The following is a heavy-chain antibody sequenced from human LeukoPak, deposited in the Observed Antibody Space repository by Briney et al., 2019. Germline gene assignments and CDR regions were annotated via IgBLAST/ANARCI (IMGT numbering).Heavy chain of an antibody. Sequence: SETLSLTCTVSGGSISSYYWSWIRQAPGKGLEWIGSIYYSGSTYYNPSLKSRVTISVDTSKNQFSLKLSSVTAADTAVYYCARHSATYYYDSSGPLGYWGQGTLVTVSS. CDR2: IYYSGST. J-gene: IGHJ4*02. CDR1: GGSISSYY. V-gene: IGHV4-59*05. D-gene: IGHD3-22*01. CDR3: ARHSATYYYDSSGPLGY.